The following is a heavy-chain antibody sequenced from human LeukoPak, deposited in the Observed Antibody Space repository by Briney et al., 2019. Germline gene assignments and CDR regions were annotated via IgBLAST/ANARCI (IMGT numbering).Heavy chain of an antibody. CDR3: AAGDTLVRGVIIPFAP. J-gene: IGHJ5*02. Sequence: SVKVSCKASGFTLINSAVQWVRQARGERLEWVGWIIVGSGQTRYAQKFQERVTITRDMSTSTAFLELSSLRSEDSAVYYCAAGDTLVRGVIIPFAPWGQGTLVTVSS. CDR2: IIVGSGQT. CDR1: GFTLINSA. D-gene: IGHD3-10*01. V-gene: IGHV1-58*01.